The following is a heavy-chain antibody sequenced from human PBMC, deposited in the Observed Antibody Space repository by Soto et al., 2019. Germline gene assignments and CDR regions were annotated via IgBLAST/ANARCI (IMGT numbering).Heavy chain of an antibody. V-gene: IGHV3-33*01. CDR1: GFTFSSYG. Sequence: QVQLVESGGGVVQPGRSLRLSCAASGFTFSSYGMHWVRQAPGKGLEWVAVIWYDGSNKYYADSVKGRFTISRDNSKNTLYLQMNSLRAEDTAVYYCARGTDYDFPGRFDYWAQGTLVTVSS. J-gene: IGHJ4*02. CDR3: ARGTDYDFPGRFDY. CDR2: IWYDGSNK. D-gene: IGHD3-3*01.